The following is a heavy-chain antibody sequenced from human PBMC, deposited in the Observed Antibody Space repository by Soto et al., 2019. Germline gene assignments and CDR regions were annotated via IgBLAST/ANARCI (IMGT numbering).Heavy chain of an antibody. Sequence: GASVKVSCKASGYTFTSYAMHWVRQAPGQRLEWMGWINAGNGNTKYSQKFQGRVTITRDTSASTAYMELSSLRSEDTAVYYCARDYYGSGSYYPPNWFDPRGQGTLVTVSS. J-gene: IGHJ5*02. V-gene: IGHV1-3*01. CDR2: INAGNGNT. CDR1: GYTFTSYA. D-gene: IGHD3-10*01. CDR3: ARDYYGSGSYYPPNWFDP.